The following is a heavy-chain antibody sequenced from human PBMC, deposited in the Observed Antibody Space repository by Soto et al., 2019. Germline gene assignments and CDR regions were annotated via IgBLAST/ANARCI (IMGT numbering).Heavy chain of an antibody. CDR1: GGSIISIDYF. V-gene: IGHV4-30-4*01. D-gene: IGHD2-2*01. J-gene: IGHJ5*02. CDR2: IYHTGTT. CDR3: ARVMAAMQNWLDP. Sequence: PSETLSLTCSVSGGSIISIDYFWSWIRQPPGKGLEWIGFIYHTGTTYYNPSLRSRVTISIDTSKSQFSMKLNSVTAADTAVYYCARVMAAMQNWLDPWGQGTLVTVSS.